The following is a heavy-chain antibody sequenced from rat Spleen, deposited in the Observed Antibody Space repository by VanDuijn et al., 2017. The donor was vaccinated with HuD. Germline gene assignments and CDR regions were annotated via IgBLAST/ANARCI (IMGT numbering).Heavy chain of an antibody. CDR3: TRTSYGGYRDWFAY. CDR2: IFYDGSRT. J-gene: IGHJ3*01. V-gene: IGHV5-29*01. Sequence: EVQLVESGGGLVQPGRSLKLSCVASGFTFNNYWMTWVRQAPTKGLEWVATIFYDGSRTYYRDSVKGRFTISRDNAKSTLYLQMDSLRSEDTATYYCTRTSYGGYRDWFAYWGQGTLVTVSS. CDR1: GFTFNNYW. D-gene: IGHD1-11*01.